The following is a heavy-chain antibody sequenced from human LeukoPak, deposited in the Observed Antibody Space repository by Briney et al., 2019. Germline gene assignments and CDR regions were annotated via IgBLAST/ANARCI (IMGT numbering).Heavy chain of an antibody. D-gene: IGHD2-2*02. CDR3: ARDRKTYCSSTSCYTYYYYYYMDV. CDR2: INPNSGGT. Sequence: ASVKVSCKASGYTFTGYYMHWVRQAPGQGPEWMGWINPNSGGTNYAQKFQGRVTMTRDTSISTAYMELSRLRSDDTAVYYCARDRKTYCSSTSCYTYYYYYYMDVWGKGTTVTVSS. J-gene: IGHJ6*03. CDR1: GYTFTGYY. V-gene: IGHV1-2*02.